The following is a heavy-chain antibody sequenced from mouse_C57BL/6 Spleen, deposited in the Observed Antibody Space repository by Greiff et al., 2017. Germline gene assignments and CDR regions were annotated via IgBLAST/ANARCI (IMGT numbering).Heavy chain of an antibody. Sequence: QVQLQQSGPELVKPGASVKISCKASGYAFSSSWMNWVKQRPGKGLEWIGRIYPGDGDTNYNGKFKGKATLTADKSSSTAYMQLSSLTSGDSAVYFGARYGYGSSRDYAMDYWGQGTSATVSS. CDR1: GYAFSSSW. CDR2: IYPGDGDT. J-gene: IGHJ4*01. CDR3: ARYGYGSSRDYAMDY. D-gene: IGHD1-1*01. V-gene: IGHV1-82*01.